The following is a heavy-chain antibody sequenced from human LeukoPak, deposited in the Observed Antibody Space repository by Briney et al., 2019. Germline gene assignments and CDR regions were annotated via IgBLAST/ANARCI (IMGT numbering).Heavy chain of an antibody. CDR1: GGSISSGGYY. V-gene: IGHV4-31*03. Sequence: PSQTLSLTRTVSGGSISSGGYYWSWIRQHPGKGLEWIGYIYYSGSTYYNPSLKSRVTISVDTSKNQFSLKLSSVTAADTAVYYCARVVRFLEWSYGMDVWGQGTTVTVSS. CDR3: ARVVRFLEWSYGMDV. D-gene: IGHD3-3*01. J-gene: IGHJ6*02. CDR2: IYYSGST.